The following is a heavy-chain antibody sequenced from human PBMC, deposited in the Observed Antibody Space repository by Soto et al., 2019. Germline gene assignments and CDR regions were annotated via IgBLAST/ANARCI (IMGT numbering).Heavy chain of an antibody. CDR1: GYTFTSYG. Sequence: GASVKVSCKASGYTFTSYGISWVRQAPGQGLEWMGWISAYNGNTNYAQKLQGRVTMTTDTSTSTAYMKLRSLRSDDTAVYYCARDAAYCSGGSCYSGHYYYGMDVWGQGTTVTVSS. D-gene: IGHD2-15*01. J-gene: IGHJ6*02. V-gene: IGHV1-18*04. CDR2: ISAYNGNT. CDR3: ARDAAYCSGGSCYSGHYYYGMDV.